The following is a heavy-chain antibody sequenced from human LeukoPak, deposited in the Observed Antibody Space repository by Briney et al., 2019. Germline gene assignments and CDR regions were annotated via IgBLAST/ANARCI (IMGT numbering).Heavy chain of an antibody. CDR2: INPSGGST. CDR3: ARDLPHCSGGSCYASYYFDY. V-gene: IGHV1-46*01. D-gene: IGHD2-15*01. J-gene: IGHJ4*02. CDR1: GYTFTSYY. Sequence: GASVKVSCKASGYTFTSYYMHWVRQAPGQGLEWMGIINPSGGSTSYAQKFQGRVTMTRDTSTSTVYMELSSLRSEDTAVYYCARDLPHCSGGSCYASYYFDYWGQGTLVTASS.